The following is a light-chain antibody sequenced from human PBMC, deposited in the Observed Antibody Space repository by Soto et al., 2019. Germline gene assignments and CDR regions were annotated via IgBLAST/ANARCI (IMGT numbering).Light chain of an antibody. CDR2: SSS. J-gene: IGKJ4*01. Sequence: EIVLTQSPDTVSLSPGERATLSCRASQSLHNTFLAWYMQRPGQAPRLLIYSSSTRATGVPDRVSGSGSGTDFTLTISRVQPEDVAVYYCQQYGSSPLTFGGGTRWIS. V-gene: IGKV3-20*01. CDR1: QSLHNTF. CDR3: QQYGSSPLT.